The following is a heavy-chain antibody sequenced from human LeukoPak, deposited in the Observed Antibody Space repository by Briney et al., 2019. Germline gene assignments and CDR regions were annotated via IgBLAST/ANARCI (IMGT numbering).Heavy chain of an antibody. CDR3: ARGVEPLAANTLAY. V-gene: IGHV3-53*01. Sequence: PGGSLRLSCAASGFTVITNDMTWVRQATGKRLEWVSVLYSDGNTKYADSVQGRFTISRDNSKNTLYLEMNSLSPDDTAVYYCARGVEPLAANTLAYWGQGTLVTVSS. CDR1: GFTVITND. J-gene: IGHJ4*02. CDR2: LYSDGNT. D-gene: IGHD1-14*01.